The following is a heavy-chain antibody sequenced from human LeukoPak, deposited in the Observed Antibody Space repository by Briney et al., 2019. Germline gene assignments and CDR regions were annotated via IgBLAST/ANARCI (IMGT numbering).Heavy chain of an antibody. Sequence: SETLSLTCAVYGQSFSGYYWSWNRQPPGKGLEWIGEINHSGSTNYNPSLKSRVTISVDTSKNQFSLKLSSVTAADTAVYYCARVVYTYSNGSPTLGYWGQGTLVTVSS. J-gene: IGHJ4*02. V-gene: IGHV4-34*01. CDR2: INHSGST. D-gene: IGHD6-19*01. CDR1: GQSFSGYY. CDR3: ARVVYTYSNGSPTLGY.